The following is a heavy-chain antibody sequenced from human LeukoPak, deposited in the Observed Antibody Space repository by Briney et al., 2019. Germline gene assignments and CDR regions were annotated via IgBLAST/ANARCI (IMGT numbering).Heavy chain of an antibody. Sequence: GGSLRLSCAASGFTFSSYAMGWVRQAPGKGLEWVAFIRYDGSNKYYTDSVKGRFTISRDNSKNTLYLQMNSLRAEDTAVYYCAKDGSSREDYVWGTYRRPEYYFDYWGQGTLVTVSS. J-gene: IGHJ4*02. D-gene: IGHD3-16*02. CDR2: IRYDGSNK. CDR3: AKDGSSREDYVWGTYRRPEYYFDY. V-gene: IGHV3-30*02. CDR1: GFTFSSYA.